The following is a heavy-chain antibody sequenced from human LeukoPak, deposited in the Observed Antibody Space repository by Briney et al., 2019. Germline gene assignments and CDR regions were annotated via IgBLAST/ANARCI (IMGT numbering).Heavy chain of an antibody. CDR3: ARVRNYYYYMDV. D-gene: IGHD1-14*01. CDR1: GGSISSYY. V-gene: IGHV4-59*01. J-gene: IGHJ6*03. Sequence: PSETLSLTCTVSGGSISSYYWSWIRQPPGKGLEWIGYIYYSGSTNYKPSLKSRVTISVDTSKNQFSLKLSSVTAADTAVYYCARVRNYYYYMDVWGKGTTVTVSS. CDR2: IYYSGST.